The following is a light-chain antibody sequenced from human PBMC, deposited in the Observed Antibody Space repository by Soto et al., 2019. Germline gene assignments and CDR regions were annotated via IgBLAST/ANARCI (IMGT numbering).Light chain of an antibody. CDR3: QQYSSWPLT. CDR2: GIS. CDR1: QSVRSN. V-gene: IGKV3-15*01. J-gene: IGKJ4*01. Sequence: EIVMTQSPATLSVSPGERATLSCRASQSVRSNYLAWYQQKPGQAPRLLIYGISTRATGFPARVSGSGSGTEFTLTISSLQSEDFAVYYCQQYSSWPLTFGGGTKVEIK.